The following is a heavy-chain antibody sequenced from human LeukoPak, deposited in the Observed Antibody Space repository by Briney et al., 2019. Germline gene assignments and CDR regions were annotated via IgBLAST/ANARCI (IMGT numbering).Heavy chain of an antibody. CDR3: ARYVRDYGAYDPFFDY. J-gene: IGHJ4*02. CDR2: ISSSSSYI. V-gene: IGHV3-21*01. Sequence: GGSLRLSCAASGFTFSSYSMNWVRQAPGKGLEWVSSISSSSSYIYYADSVKGRFTISRDNAKNSLYLQMNSLRAEDTAVYYCARYVRDYGAYDPFFDYWGQGTLVTVSS. D-gene: IGHD4-17*01. CDR1: GFTFSSYS.